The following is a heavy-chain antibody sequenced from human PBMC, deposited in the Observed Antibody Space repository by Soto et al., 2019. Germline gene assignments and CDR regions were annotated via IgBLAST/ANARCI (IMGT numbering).Heavy chain of an antibody. Sequence: TSETLSLTCAVYGGSFSGYYWSWLRQPPGKGPEWIGEISDSGSTNYNPSLKSRVTISADTSKNQFSLKLNSVTAADTAVYYCARVAVVPTALLFGYYFYMDVWGKGTTVTVSS. D-gene: IGHD2-2*01. CDR2: ISDSGST. CDR1: GGSFSGYY. J-gene: IGHJ6*03. V-gene: IGHV4-34*01. CDR3: ARVAVVPTALLFGYYFYMDV.